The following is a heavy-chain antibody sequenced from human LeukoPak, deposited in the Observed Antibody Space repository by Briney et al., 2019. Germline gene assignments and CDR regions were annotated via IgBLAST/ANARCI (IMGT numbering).Heavy chain of an antibody. CDR1: GYTFTSYD. CDR3: ATDIGYCSSTSCQTFDY. Sequence: ASVKVSCKASGYTFTSYDISWVRQATGQGLEWMGWMNPNSGNTGYAQKFQGRVTMTRNTSISTAYMELSSLRSEDTAVYYCATDIGYCSSTSCQTFDYWGQGTLVTVSS. D-gene: IGHD2-2*01. V-gene: IGHV1-8*01. J-gene: IGHJ4*02. CDR2: MNPNSGNT.